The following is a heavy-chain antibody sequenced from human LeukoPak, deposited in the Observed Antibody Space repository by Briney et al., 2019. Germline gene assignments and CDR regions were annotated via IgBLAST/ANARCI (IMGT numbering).Heavy chain of an antibody. J-gene: IGHJ4*02. D-gene: IGHD1-26*01. Sequence: SETLSLTCTVSGGSISRYYWSWIRQPPGKGLEWIGYIYYSGSTNYNPSLKSRLTISVDTSKNQFSLKLSSVTAADTAVYYCARCGSYYDYWGQGTLVTVSS. CDR3: ARCGSYYDY. CDR2: IYYSGST. V-gene: IGHV4-59*01. CDR1: GGSISRYY.